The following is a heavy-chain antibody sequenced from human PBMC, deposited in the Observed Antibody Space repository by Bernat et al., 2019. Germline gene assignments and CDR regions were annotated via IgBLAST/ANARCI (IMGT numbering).Heavy chain of an antibody. D-gene: IGHD2-15*01. CDR2: ISSSGSTI. V-gene: IGHV3-48*03. Sequence: EVQLVESGGGLVQPGGSLRLSCAASGFTFSSYEMNWVRQAPGKGLEWVSYISSSGSTIYYADSVKGRFTISRDHAKNSLYLQMNSLRAEDTAVYYCAAGYCSGGSCYSRAYWGQGTLVTVSS. CDR3: AAGYCSGGSCYSRAY. CDR1: GFTFSSYE. J-gene: IGHJ4*02.